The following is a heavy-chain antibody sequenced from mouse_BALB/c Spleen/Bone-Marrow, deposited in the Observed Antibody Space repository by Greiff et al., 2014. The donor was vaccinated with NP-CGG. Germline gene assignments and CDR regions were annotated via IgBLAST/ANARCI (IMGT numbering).Heavy chain of an antibody. J-gene: IGHJ2*01. CDR2: IWTGGGT. Sequence: VQLQQSGPGLVAPSQSLSITCTVSGFSLTSYDISWIRQPPGKGLEWLGVIWTGGGTNYNSAFMPRLSISKDDSKSQVFLKMNSLQTDDTAIYYCVRHYYGYDFDYWGQGTTLTVSS. D-gene: IGHD1-2*01. CDR1: GFSLTSYD. CDR3: VRHYYGYDFDY. V-gene: IGHV2-9-2*01.